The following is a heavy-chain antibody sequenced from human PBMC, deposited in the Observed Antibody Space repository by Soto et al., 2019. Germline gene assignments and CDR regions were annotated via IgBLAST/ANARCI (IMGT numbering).Heavy chain of an antibody. V-gene: IGHV3-23*01. J-gene: IGHJ4*02. CDR3: AKSLGSSPWHPLDY. CDR2: IGSGEGNT. CDR1: GFTFTAYA. D-gene: IGHD6-13*01. Sequence: PGGSLRLSCAASGFTFTAYALTWVRQAPGKGLEWVSTIGSGEGNTFYADSVKGRFTISRDNSKNTLCLLMNSLRADDTAIYYCAKSLGSSPWHPLDYWGQGALVTVSS.